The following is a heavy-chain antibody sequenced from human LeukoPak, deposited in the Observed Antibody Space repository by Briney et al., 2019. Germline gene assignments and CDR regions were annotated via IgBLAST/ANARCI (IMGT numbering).Heavy chain of an antibody. J-gene: IGHJ4*02. CDR2: IYYSGST. Sequence: SETLSLTCTVSGGSISSYYWSWTRQPPGKGLEWIGYIYYSGSTNYNPSLKSRVTISVDTSKNQFSLKLSSVTAADTAVYYCARDPYDFWSGYTRGYFDYWGQGTLVTVSS. V-gene: IGHV4-59*12. D-gene: IGHD3-3*01. CDR3: ARDPYDFWSGYTRGYFDY. CDR1: GGSISSYY.